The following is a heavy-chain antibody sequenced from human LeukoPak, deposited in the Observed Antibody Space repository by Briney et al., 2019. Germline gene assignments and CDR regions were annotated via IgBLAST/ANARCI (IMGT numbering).Heavy chain of an antibody. CDR1: GGSISSYY. J-gene: IGHJ5*02. CDR3: ARGHSSSWYINWFDP. D-gene: IGHD6-13*01. CDR2: IYTSGST. V-gene: IGHV4-4*07. Sequence: SSETLSLTCTVSGGSISSYYWSWIRQPAGKGLEWIGRIYTSGSTNYNPSLKSRVTMSVDTSKNQFSLKLSSVTAADTAVYYCARGHSSSWYINWFDPWGQGTLVTVSS.